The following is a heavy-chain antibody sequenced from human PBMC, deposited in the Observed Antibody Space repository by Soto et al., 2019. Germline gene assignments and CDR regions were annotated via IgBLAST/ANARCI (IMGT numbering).Heavy chain of an antibody. Sequence: RHSCAASGFTFSNYSMKLGPPAPVKGLDWVSSISSSSSYIYYADSVKGRFTISRDNAKNSLYLQMNSLRAEDTAVYYCARDSMVRGSTPSYYYGMDVWGQGTTVTVSS. CDR2: ISSSSSYI. CDR1: GFTFSNYS. J-gene: IGHJ6*02. D-gene: IGHD3-10*01. V-gene: IGHV3-21*01. CDR3: ARDSMVRGSTPSYYYGMDV.